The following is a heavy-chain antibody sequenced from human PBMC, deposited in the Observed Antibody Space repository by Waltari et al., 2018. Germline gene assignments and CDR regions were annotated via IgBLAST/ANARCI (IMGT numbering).Heavy chain of an antibody. J-gene: IGHJ4*02. Sequence: QVHLVQSGAEVKMTGASVKVSCKASGYTFTSYHINWVRQATGQGLEWMGWMNTNTGQTDYAQKFQGRVTMTRDTSISTAYMELSSLTSEDTAVYYCARGITAGFDYWGQGTLITVSS. V-gene: IGHV1-8*01. CDR1: GYTFTSYH. CDR2: MNTNTGQT. CDR3: ARGITAGFDY. D-gene: IGHD6-13*01.